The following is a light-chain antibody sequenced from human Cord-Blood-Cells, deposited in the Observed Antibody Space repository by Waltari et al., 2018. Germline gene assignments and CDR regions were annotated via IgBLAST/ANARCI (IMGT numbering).Light chain of an antibody. CDR2: EGS. J-gene: IGLJ3*02. Sequence: QSALTQPASVSGSPGQSITISCTGTSSDVGSYNLVSWYQQHPGKAPKLMIYEGSKRPSWVSNRVSVSKSGNTASLTISGLQAEDEADYYCCSYAGSSTWVFGGGTKLTVL. V-gene: IGLV2-23*01. CDR1: SSDVGSYNL. CDR3: CSYAGSSTWV.